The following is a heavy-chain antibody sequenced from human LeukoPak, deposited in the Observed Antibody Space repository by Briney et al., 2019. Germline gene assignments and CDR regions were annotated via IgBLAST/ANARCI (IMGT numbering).Heavy chain of an antibody. Sequence: ASVKVSCKVSGYTLTELPMHWVRQAPGKGLEWMGGFDPEDGETIYAQRFQGRVSMTRDTSTSTVYMELSSLRSEDTAVYYCARAGGYDSSGYYSDYWGQGTLVTVSS. V-gene: IGHV1-24*01. CDR2: FDPEDGET. CDR3: ARAGGYDSSGYYSDY. D-gene: IGHD3-22*01. J-gene: IGHJ4*02. CDR1: GYTLTELP.